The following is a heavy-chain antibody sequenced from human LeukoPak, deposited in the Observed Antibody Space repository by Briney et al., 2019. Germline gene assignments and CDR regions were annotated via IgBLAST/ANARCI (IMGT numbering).Heavy chain of an antibody. J-gene: IGHJ4*02. CDR1: GFTFSSYA. Sequence: LPGGSLRLSCAASGFTFSSYAMSWVRQAPGKGLEWVSGISGSGGSTYYADSVKGRFTTSRDNSKNTLYLQMNSLRAEDTAVYYCAKDADITMIVVVISPLGYWGQGTLVTVSS. D-gene: IGHD3-22*01. CDR3: AKDADITMIVVVISPLGY. CDR2: ISGSGGST. V-gene: IGHV3-23*01.